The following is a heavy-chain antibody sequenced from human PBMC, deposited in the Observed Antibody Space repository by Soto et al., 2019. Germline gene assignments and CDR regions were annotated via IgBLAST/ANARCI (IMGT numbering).Heavy chain of an antibody. D-gene: IGHD3-10*01. CDR1: GGTFSSYT. CDR2: IIPILGIA. CDR3: ARAENYYGSGSYDSYYYGMDV. J-gene: IGHJ6*02. Sequence: SVKVSCKASGGTFSSYTISWVRQAPGQGLEWMGRIIPILGIANYAQKFQGRVTITADKSTSTAYMELSSLRSEDTAVYYCARAENYYGSGSYDSYYYGMDVWGQGTTVTVS. V-gene: IGHV1-69*02.